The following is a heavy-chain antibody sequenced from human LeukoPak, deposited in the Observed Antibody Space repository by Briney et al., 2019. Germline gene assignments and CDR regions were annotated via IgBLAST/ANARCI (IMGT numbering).Heavy chain of an antibody. CDR2: INHSGRT. CDR1: GGSFSGYY. V-gene: IGHV4-34*01. Sequence: SETLSLTCAVYGGSFSGYYWSWIRQPPRKGLEWIGEINHSGRTNYNPPLKSRVTISVDTSKNQFSLQLSSVTAADTAVYYCARGSPTYGFGEFGRYYYYYMDVWGKGTTVTVSS. D-gene: IGHD3-10*01. J-gene: IGHJ6*03. CDR3: ARGSPTYGFGEFGRYYYYYMDV.